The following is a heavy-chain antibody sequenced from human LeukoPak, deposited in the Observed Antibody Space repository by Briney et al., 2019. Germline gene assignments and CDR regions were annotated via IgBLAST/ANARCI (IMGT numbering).Heavy chain of an antibody. CDR1: GFTFSQYH. D-gene: IGHD2-21*02. J-gene: IGHJ4*02. CDR3: ARSDLVVTLEGPIDY. CDR2: ISSSGSTI. V-gene: IGHV3-11*01. Sequence: GGSLRLSCAASGFTFSQYHIRWIRQSTGKGLEWVSYISSSGSTIYYADSVKGRFTISRDNAKNSLYLQMNSLRAEDTAVYYCARSDLVVTLEGPIDYWGQGTLVTVSS.